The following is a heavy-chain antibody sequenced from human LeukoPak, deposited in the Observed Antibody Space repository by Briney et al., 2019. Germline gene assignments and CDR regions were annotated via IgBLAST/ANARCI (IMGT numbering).Heavy chain of an antibody. D-gene: IGHD6-13*01. Sequence: PSETLSLTCTVSGVSISSYYWSWIRQPPGKGLEWIGYSYYSGSTNYNPSLKSRVTISVDTSKNQFSLKLSSVTAADTAVYYCARVSVGGIADYWGQGTLVTVSS. CDR3: ARVSVGGIADY. V-gene: IGHV4-59*01. CDR2: SYYSGST. J-gene: IGHJ4*02. CDR1: GVSISSYY.